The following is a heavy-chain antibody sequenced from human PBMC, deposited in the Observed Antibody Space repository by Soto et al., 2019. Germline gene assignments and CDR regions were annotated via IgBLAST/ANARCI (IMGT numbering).Heavy chain of an antibody. CDR1: GGSFSGYY. D-gene: IGHD6-19*01. J-gene: IGHJ4*02. CDR3: ARDIAVAGTGY. Sequence: SETLSLTCAVYGGSFSGYYWSWIRQPPGKGLEWIGEINHSGSTNYNPSLKSRVTISVDTSKNQFSLKLSSVTAADTAVYYCARDIAVAGTGYWGQGTLVTVPS. V-gene: IGHV4-34*01. CDR2: INHSGST.